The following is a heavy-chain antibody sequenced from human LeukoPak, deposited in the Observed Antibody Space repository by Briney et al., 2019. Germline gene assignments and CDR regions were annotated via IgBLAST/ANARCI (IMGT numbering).Heavy chain of an antibody. V-gene: IGHV3-23*01. CDR1: GFTFSSYA. Sequence: GGSLRLSCAASGFTFSSYAMSWVRQAPGKGLEWVSAISGSGGSTYYADSVKGRFTISRDNSKNTLYLQMNSLRAEDTAVYYCARDSMITFGGTHYMDVWGKGTTVTVSS. J-gene: IGHJ6*03. CDR2: ISGSGGST. D-gene: IGHD3-16*01. CDR3: ARDSMITFGGTHYMDV.